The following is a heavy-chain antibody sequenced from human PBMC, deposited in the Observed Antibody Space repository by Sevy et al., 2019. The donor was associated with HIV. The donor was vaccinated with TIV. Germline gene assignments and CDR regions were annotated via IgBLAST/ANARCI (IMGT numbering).Heavy chain of an antibody. D-gene: IGHD1-26*01. V-gene: IGHV3-23*01. CDR1: GFTFSSYA. J-gene: IGHJ6*02. CDR2: ISGSGGST. Sequence: GGSLRLSCAASGFTFSSYAMSWVRQAPGKGLEWVSAISGSGGSTYYADSVKGRFTISRDNSKNTLYLQMNSLRAEDTAVYYCAKSRDVSGSYSQIYYHYGMDVWGQGTTVTVSS. CDR3: AKSRDVSGSYSQIYYHYGMDV.